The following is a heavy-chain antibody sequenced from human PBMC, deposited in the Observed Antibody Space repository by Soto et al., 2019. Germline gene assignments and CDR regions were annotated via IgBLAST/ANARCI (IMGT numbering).Heavy chain of an antibody. Sequence: PSETLSLTCAVSGASVSGQYWSWVRQPPGKGLEWVGEIIPTGSTTYNPSLKSRLSSSLDTSNNHFSLNLSSVSVADTAVYYCARGGITMAWNYYYYGMDVWGQGTTVTVSS. CDR3: ARGGITMAWNYYYYGMDV. CDR2: IIPTGST. V-gene: IGHV4-34*01. D-gene: IGHD3-10*01. J-gene: IGHJ6*02. CDR1: GASVSGQY.